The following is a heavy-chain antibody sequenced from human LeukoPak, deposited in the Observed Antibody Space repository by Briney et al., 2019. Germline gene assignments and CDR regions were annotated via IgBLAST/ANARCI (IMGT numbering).Heavy chain of an antibody. V-gene: IGHV1-18*01. CDR3: ARAPHAYYGSGSYYNPPYYFDY. J-gene: IGHJ4*02. Sequence: ASVKVSCKASGCTFTSYVISWVRQAPGQGLEWMGWISAYNGNTNYAQKLQGRVTMTTDTSTSTAYMELRSLRSDDTAVYYCARAPHAYYGSGSYYNPPYYFDYWGQGTLVTVSS. CDR1: GCTFTSYV. CDR2: ISAYNGNT. D-gene: IGHD3-10*01.